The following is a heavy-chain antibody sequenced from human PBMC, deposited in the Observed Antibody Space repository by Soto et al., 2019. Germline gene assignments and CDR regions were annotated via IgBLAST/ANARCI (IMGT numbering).Heavy chain of an antibody. CDR2: IRGSDGST. CDR1: GFTNSSYG. CDR3: AKDVNYDILAGYYYY. J-gene: IGHJ4*02. D-gene: IGHD3-9*01. V-gene: IGHV3-23*01. Sequence: EVQLLESGGGLVQPGGSLRLSCAASGFTNSSYGMTWVRQAPGKGLEWVSTIRGSDGSTYDADSVKGRFTISRDNSKNTVYLQMNSLRVEDTAVYFCAKDVNYDILAGYYYYWGQGTLVSVSS.